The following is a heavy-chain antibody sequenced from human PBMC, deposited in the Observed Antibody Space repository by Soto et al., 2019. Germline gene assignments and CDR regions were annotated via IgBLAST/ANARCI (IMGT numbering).Heavy chain of an antibody. CDR3: ARESVWQQQAYYFDY. V-gene: IGHV6-1*01. CDR2: TYYRSKWYN. D-gene: IGHD6-13*01. J-gene: IGHJ4*02. CDR1: GDSVSSNSAA. Sequence: SQTLSLTCAISGDSVSSNSAAWNWIRQSPSRGLEWLGRTYYRSKWYNDYAVSVKSRITFNPDTSKNQFSLHLNSVTPDDTAVYFCARESVWQQQAYYFDYWGQGTLVTVSS.